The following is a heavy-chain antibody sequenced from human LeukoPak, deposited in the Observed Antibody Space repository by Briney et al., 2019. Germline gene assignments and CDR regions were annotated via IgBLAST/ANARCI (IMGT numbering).Heavy chain of an antibody. CDR3: AREGIPRIPVVYYYYYMDV. J-gene: IGHJ6*03. Sequence: GGSLRLSCAASGFTFSSYWMHWVRQAPGKGLVWVSHIKNDGSSTNYAESVKGRFTISRDNAKNSLYLQMNSLRAEDTAVYYCAREGIPRIPVVYYYYYMDVWGKGTTVTVSS. D-gene: IGHD2-2*02. V-gene: IGHV3-74*01. CDR2: IKNDGSST. CDR1: GFTFSSYW.